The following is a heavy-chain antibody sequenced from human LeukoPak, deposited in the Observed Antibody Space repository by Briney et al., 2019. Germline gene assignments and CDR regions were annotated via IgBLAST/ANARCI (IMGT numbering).Heavy chain of an antibody. CDR3: ARGRSGGSGRSYYYYLDV. CDR2: ISGSGGST. CDR1: GFTFSSYA. V-gene: IGHV3-23*01. Sequence: QSGGSLRLSCVVSGFTFSSYAMSWVRQAPGKGLEWVSGISGSGGSTYYADSVKGRFTISRDNTKNTLYLQMNSLRAEDTAVYYCARGRSGGSGRSYYYYLDVWGKGTTVTVSS. D-gene: IGHD2-15*01. J-gene: IGHJ6*03.